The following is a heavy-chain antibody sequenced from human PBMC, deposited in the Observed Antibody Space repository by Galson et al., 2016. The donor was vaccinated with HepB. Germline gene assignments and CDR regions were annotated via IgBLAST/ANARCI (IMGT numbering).Heavy chain of an antibody. V-gene: IGHV5-51*01. CDR3: ARHVGPRSWSCAFDI. Sequence: QSGAEVKKPGESLKISCKGSGYSFTSYWIVWVRQMPGKGLECMGAIYPGDSNSKYSPSFQGQVTMSADKSISTAYLQWSSLKASDTAIYSCARHVGPRSWSCAFDIWGQGTMVTVSS. CDR1: GYSFTSYW. CDR2: IYPGDSNS. J-gene: IGHJ3*02. D-gene: IGHD6-19*01.